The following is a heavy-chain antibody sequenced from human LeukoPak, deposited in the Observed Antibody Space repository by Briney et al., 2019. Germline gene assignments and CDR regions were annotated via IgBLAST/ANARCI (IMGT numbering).Heavy chain of an antibody. Sequence: GGSLRLSCAASGFTFSSYGMHWVRQAPGKGLEWVAFIRYDGSNKYYADSVKGRFTISRDNSKNTLYLQMNSLRAEDTAVYYCAKDQFLWEPGSYYFDYWGQGTLVTVSS. V-gene: IGHV3-30*02. CDR1: GFTFSSYG. CDR2: IRYDGSNK. CDR3: AKDQFLWEPGSYYFDY. J-gene: IGHJ4*02. D-gene: IGHD1-26*01.